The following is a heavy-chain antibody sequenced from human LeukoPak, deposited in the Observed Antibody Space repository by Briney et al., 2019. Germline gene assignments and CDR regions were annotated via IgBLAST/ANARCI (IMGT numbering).Heavy chain of an antibody. CDR3: ARAEVLWFGELLFSSLSYYGMDV. CDR2: IWYDGSNK. D-gene: IGHD3-10*01. CDR1: GFTFSSYG. J-gene: IGHJ6*02. V-gene: IGHV3-33*01. Sequence: PGRSLRLSCAASGFTFSSYGMHWVRQAPGKGLEWVAVIWYDGSNKYYADSVKGRFTISRDNSKNTLYLQMNSLRAEDTAVYYCARAEVLWFGELLFSSLSYYGMDVWGQGTTVTVSS.